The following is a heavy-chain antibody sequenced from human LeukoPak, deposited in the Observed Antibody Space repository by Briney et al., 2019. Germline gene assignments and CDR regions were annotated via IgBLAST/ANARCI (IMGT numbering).Heavy chain of an antibody. CDR3: ARHRPGGNSDYYYYYMDV. Sequence: PLEXLSLTCAVSGYSISSGYYWGWIRQHPGKGLEWIGSVYHSGSTYYNPSLKRRVTISVDTTKNKFSLKLSSVTAADTAVYYCARHRPGGNSDYYYYYMDVWGKGTTVTVSS. J-gene: IGHJ6*03. D-gene: IGHD4-23*01. CDR1: GYSISSGYY. V-gene: IGHV4-38-2*01. CDR2: VYHSGST.